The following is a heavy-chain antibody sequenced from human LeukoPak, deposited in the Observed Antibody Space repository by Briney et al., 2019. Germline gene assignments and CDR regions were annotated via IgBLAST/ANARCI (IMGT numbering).Heavy chain of an antibody. CDR2: INHSGST. CDR3: ARGEEMATIRD. V-gene: IGHV4-34*01. Sequence: PSETLSLTCAVYGGSFSGYYWSWIRQPPGKGLGWIGEINHSGSTNYNPSLKSRATISVDTSKNQFSLKLSSVTAADTAVYYCARGEEMATIRDWGQGTLVTVSS. J-gene: IGHJ4*02. CDR1: GGSFSGYY. D-gene: IGHD5-24*01.